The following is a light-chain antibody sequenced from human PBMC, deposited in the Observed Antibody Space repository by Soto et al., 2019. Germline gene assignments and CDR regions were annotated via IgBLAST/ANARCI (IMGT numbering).Light chain of an antibody. CDR2: TNS. CDR1: SSNIGSNT. V-gene: IGLV1-44*01. J-gene: IGLJ1*01. Sequence: QSVLTQPPSASGTPGQRVTISCSGRSSNIGSNTVKWYQHLPGTAPKLLIYTNSQRPSGVPDRFSGSKSGTSASLAISGLQSEDEADYYCAAWDDSLNGLVFGTGTKLTVL. CDR3: AAWDDSLNGLV.